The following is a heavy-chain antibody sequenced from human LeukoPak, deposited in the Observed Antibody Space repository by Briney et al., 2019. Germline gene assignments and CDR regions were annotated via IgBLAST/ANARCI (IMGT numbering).Heavy chain of an antibody. CDR2: FSATDGSA. Sequence: GGSLRLSWAASGFTFSSYAMTWVRQAPGKGLEWVSAFSATDGSAQYAESVEGRFTISRDNSKNTLFLQMNSLGAEDTAVYYCARAKIAAAGTGAFDVWGQGTLVTVSS. CDR3: ARAKIAAAGTGAFDV. V-gene: IGHV3-23*01. D-gene: IGHD6-13*01. J-gene: IGHJ3*01. CDR1: GFTFSSYA.